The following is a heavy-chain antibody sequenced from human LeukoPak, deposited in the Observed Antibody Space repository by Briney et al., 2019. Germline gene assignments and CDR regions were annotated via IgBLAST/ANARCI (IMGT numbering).Heavy chain of an antibody. D-gene: IGHD3-22*01. CDR1: GYTFTSYD. J-gene: IGHJ4*02. V-gene: IGHV1-8*01. CDR3: ARGPPNTYYYDSSGAEFDY. Sequence: VASVKVSCTASGYTFTSYDINWVRQATGQGLEWMGWMNPNSGNTGYAQKFQGRVTMTRNTSISTAYMELSSLRSEDTAVYYCARGPPNTYYYDSSGAEFDYWGQGTLVTVSS. CDR2: MNPNSGNT.